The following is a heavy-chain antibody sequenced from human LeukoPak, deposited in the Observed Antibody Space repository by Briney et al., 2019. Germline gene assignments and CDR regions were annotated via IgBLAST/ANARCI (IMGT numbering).Heavy chain of an antibody. CDR1: GDSIRSSSYY. CDR3: ARPMSSGNYYY. J-gene: IGHJ4*02. V-gene: IGHV4-39*07. D-gene: IGHD1-26*01. Sequence: PSETLSLTCIVSGDSIRSSSYYWGWIRQTPGRGLEWIGSISYTGGTYYNLSLKSRVTISLDTSKNQFSLKLTSVTAADTAVYFCARPMSSGNYYYWGQGTLVTVSS. CDR2: ISYTGGT.